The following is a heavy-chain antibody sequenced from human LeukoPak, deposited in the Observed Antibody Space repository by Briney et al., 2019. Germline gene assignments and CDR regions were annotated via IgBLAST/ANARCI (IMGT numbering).Heavy chain of an antibody. CDR2: IYTSGST. CDR3: ARVGRDYDILTGYPYYYYMDV. J-gene: IGHJ6*03. CDR1: GGSISSGSYY. Sequence: SETLSLTCTVSGGSISSGSYYWSWIRQPAGKGLEWIGRIYTSGSTNYNPSLKSRVTMSVDTSKNQFSLKLSSVTAADTAVYYCARVGRDYDILTGYPYYYYMDVWGKGTTVTISS. D-gene: IGHD3-9*01. V-gene: IGHV4-61*02.